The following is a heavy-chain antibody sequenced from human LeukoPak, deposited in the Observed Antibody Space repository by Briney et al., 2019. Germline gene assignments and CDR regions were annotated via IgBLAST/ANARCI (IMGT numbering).Heavy chain of an antibody. D-gene: IGHD3-16*01. CDR1: GFTFSSYS. J-gene: IGHJ3*02. V-gene: IGHV3-21*01. CDR2: ISTSSSYI. Sequence: GGSLRLSCAASGFTFSSYSMNWVRQAPGKGLEWVSSISTSSSYIYSADSVKGRFTISRGNAKNSLYLQMNSLRAEDTAVYYCVRDTFSPDAFDIWGQGTMVTVSS. CDR3: VRDTFSPDAFDI.